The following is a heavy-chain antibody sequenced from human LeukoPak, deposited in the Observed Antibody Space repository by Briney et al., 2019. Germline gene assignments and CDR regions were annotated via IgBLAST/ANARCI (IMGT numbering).Heavy chain of an antibody. V-gene: IGHV4-59*01. CDR2: IYYSGST. CDR1: GGSISSYY. J-gene: IGHJ4*02. CDR3: ARETWYSSGWYDY. Sequence: PSETLSLTCTVSGGSISSYYWSWIRQPPGKGLEWIGYIYYSGSTNYNPSLKSRVTISVDTSKNQFSLKLSSVTAADTAVYYCARETWYSSGWYDYWGQGTLVTVSS. D-gene: IGHD6-19*01.